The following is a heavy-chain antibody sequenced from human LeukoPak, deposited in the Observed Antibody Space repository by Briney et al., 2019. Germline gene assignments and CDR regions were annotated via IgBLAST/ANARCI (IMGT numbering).Heavy chain of an antibody. Sequence: GGSLRLSCAASGFTFSDYSVNWVRQAPGKGLEWISYVGISSGNTKYADSVKGRFTISGDKAKNSLYLQMNSLRVEDTAVYYCARDTKYAFDNWGQGTLVPVSS. V-gene: IGHV3-48*01. J-gene: IGHJ4*02. CDR3: ARDTKYAFDN. CDR1: GFTFSDYS. D-gene: IGHD2-2*01. CDR2: VGISSGNT.